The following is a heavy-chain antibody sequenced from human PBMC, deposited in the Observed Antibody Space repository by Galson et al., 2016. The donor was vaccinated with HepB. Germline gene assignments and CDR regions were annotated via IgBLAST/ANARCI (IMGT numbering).Heavy chain of an antibody. Sequence: SLRLSCAASGFTFSNYVMNWVRQAPGKGLEWVSAISGSGTNTYYEDSVKGRFTISRDNSKNTLFLQMNSLRAEDTAVYYCAKSLLGVTLVSYYYGMDVWGHGTTVTVSS. J-gene: IGHJ6*02. D-gene: IGHD2-21*02. CDR2: ISGSGTNT. CDR1: GFTFSNYV. V-gene: IGHV3-23*01. CDR3: AKSLLGVTLVSYYYGMDV.